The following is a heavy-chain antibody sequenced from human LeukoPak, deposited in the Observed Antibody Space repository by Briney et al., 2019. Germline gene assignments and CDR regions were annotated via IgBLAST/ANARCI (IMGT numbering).Heavy chain of an antibody. CDR2: ISAYNGNT. CDR1: GYTFTSYG. Sequence: ASVKVSCKASGYTFTSYGISWVRQAPGQGLEWMGWISAYNGNTNYAQKLQGRVTMTTDKSTSTAYMELSSLRSEDTAVYYCARDLDNYYEGYGFDPWGQGTLVTVSS. D-gene: IGHD3-22*01. V-gene: IGHV1-18*01. J-gene: IGHJ5*02. CDR3: ARDLDNYYEGYGFDP.